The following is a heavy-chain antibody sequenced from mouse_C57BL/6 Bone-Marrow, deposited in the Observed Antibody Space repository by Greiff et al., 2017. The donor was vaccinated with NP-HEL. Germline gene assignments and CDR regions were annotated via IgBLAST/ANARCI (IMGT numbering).Heavy chain of an antibody. CDR2: INPNSGGT. Sequence: EVQLQQSGPELVKPGASVKMSCKASGYTFTDYSMPWVKQSHGQSLEWIGYINPNSGGTSYNQKFKGKATLTVNKSSSTAYMALRSLTSEDSAVYDGARWRQRRRKARDYGGQGTAGTVSA. CDR1: GYTFTDYS. J-gene: IGHJ4*01. V-gene: IGHV1-22*01. CDR3: ARWRQRRRKARDY. D-gene: IGHD3-2*02.